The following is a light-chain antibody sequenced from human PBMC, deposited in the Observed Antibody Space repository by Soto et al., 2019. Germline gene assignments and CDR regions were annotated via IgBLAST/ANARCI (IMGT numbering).Light chain of an antibody. CDR2: KAS. CDR1: QSISTW. Sequence: DIQMTQSSSTLSASVGDRVTINCRASQSISTWLAWYQQKPGKAPKLLIYKASRLESGVPLRFSGSGSGTEFTLSISSLQPDDFATYYCQQYHGYQYSFGQGTKLEI. CDR3: QQYHGYQYS. J-gene: IGKJ2*03. V-gene: IGKV1-5*03.